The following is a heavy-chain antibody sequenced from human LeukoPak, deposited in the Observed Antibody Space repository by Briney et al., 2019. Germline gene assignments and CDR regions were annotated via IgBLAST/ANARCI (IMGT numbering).Heavy chain of an antibody. CDR3: ARRPSGSGRFDS. Sequence: SETLSLTCTVSGGSISSSGYYWAWIRQPPGKGLEWIGNLYYSGSTYYHPSLKSRVTIFVDTSKNQFSLKLSSVTAADTAVYYCARRPSGSGRFDSWGQGTLVTVSS. J-gene: IGHJ4*02. CDR2: LYYSGST. CDR1: GGSISSSGYY. D-gene: IGHD3-10*01. V-gene: IGHV4-39*01.